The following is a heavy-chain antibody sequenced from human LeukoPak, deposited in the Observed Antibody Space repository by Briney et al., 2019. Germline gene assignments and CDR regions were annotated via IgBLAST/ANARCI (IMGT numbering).Heavy chain of an antibody. J-gene: IGHJ4*02. CDR3: AKSPYGLGTYAIAGDY. Sequence: GGSLRLSCAASGFTFSNYAMSWVRQGPGKGLEWVSTMSTTGGSTHSADSVKGRFTISRDNSKSTLYLQMNTLRAEDTAVYYCAKSPYGLGTYAIAGDYWGRGTLVTVSS. V-gene: IGHV3-23*01. CDR1: GFTFSNYA. CDR2: MSTTGGST. D-gene: IGHD3-10*01.